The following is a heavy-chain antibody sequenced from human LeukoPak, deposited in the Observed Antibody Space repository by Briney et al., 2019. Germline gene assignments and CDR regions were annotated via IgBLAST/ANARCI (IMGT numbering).Heavy chain of an antibody. Sequence: GSLRLSCAASGFTFISYWMSWIRQPPGKGLEWIGTIYYSGSTYYNPSLTSRVTISVDTSKNQFSLKLSSVTAADTAVYYCARHKDYYYSYMDVWGKGTTVTISS. CDR1: GFTFISYW. J-gene: IGHJ6*03. CDR2: IYYSGST. CDR3: ARHKDYYYSYMDV. V-gene: IGHV4-39*01.